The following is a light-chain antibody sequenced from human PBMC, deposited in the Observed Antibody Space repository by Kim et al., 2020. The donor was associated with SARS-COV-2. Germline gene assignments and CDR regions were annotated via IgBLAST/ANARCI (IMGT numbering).Light chain of an antibody. V-gene: IGKV1-8*01. CDR1: QYISRY. Sequence: STGDRITRTCRASQYISRYLAWYQQTPGKAPKLLVYTASTLQSGVPSRFRGSGSGTDFTLTISCLQSEDFATYYCQQYYSSPPWSFGKGTKVDIK. CDR3: QQYYSSPPWS. J-gene: IGKJ1*01. CDR2: TAS.